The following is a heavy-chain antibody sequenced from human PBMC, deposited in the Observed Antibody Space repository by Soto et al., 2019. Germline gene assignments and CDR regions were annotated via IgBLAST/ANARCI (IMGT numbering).Heavy chain of an antibody. CDR3: AKRYSSSWFTTYYYYYGMDV. J-gene: IGHJ6*02. CDR1: GFTFSSYG. D-gene: IGHD6-13*01. CDR2: ISYDGSNK. V-gene: IGHV3-30*18. Sequence: QVQLVESRGGVVQPGRSLRLSCAASGFTFSSYGMHWVRQAPGKGLEWVAVISYDGSNKYYADSVKGRFTISRDNSKNTLYLQMNSMRAEDTAVYYCAKRYSSSWFTTYYYYYGMDVWGQGTTVTVSS.